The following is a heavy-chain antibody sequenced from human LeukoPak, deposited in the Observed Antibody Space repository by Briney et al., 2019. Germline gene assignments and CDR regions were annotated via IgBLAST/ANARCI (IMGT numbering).Heavy chain of an antibody. J-gene: IGHJ4*02. CDR1: GGSISSSSYY. CDR3: ARAHTSIVGATTFDY. D-gene: IGHD1-26*01. Sequence: SETLSLTCTVSGGSISSSSYYWGWIRQPPGKGLEWIGTIYSSGSTYNNPSLKSRVTISVDTSKNQFSLKLSSVTAADTAVYYCARAHTSIVGATTFDYWGQGTLVTDSS. V-gene: IGHV4-39*07. CDR2: IYSSGST.